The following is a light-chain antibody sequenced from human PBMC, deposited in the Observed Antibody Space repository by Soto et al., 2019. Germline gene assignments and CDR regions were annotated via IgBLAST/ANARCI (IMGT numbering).Light chain of an antibody. Sequence: QSALTQPASVSGSPGQAITISCSGTSSDVGAFNYVSWYQQHPGRAPKLMIYDVSNRPSGGSNRFSDSTSSKTASLPISGLRAEDEADYYCNSYTRNNTDVFGTGTKVTVL. CDR2: DVS. J-gene: IGLJ1*01. CDR1: SSDVGAFNY. V-gene: IGLV2-14*03. CDR3: NSYTRNNTDV.